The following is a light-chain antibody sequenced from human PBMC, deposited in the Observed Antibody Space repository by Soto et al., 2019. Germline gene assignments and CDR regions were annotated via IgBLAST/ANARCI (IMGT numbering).Light chain of an antibody. J-gene: IGKJ4*01. CDR1: QSVSTN. V-gene: IGKV3-15*01. CDR2: GAS. Sequence: VRTQSPVTLPVSPGERATLSCRASQSVSTNLAWYQHKPGQAPRFLIYGASTRAPCIPARFSGSGSGTYVTLTISPLQAEHSAVYYFQQDNDVVTFGGGTKVEIK. CDR3: QQDNDVVT.